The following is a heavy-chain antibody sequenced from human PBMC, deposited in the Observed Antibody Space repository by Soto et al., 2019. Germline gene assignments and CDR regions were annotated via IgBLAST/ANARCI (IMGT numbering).Heavy chain of an antibody. CDR1: GFSFGSYA. V-gene: IGHV3-23*01. CDR3: ARDQRGAFDI. Sequence: PGGSLRLSCAASGFSFGSYALSWVRQAPGKGLEWVSTISGSDGKTFYADSVKGRFTISRDNAKNSLYLQMNSLRAEDTAVYYCARDQRGAFDIWGQGTMVTVSS. CDR2: ISGSDGKT. J-gene: IGHJ3*02.